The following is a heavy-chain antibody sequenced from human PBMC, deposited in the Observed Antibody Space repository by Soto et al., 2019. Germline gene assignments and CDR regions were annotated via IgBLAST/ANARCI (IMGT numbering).Heavy chain of an antibody. CDR3: ARAPIHDSNYPYYFHGMDV. CDR1: GGTFSSYA. J-gene: IGHJ6*02. CDR2: IIPIFGTA. D-gene: IGHD4-4*01. Sequence: SVKVSCKASGGTFSSYAISWVRQAPGQGLEWMGGIIPIFGTANYAQKFQGRVTITADESTSTAYMELSSLRSEDTAVYYCARAPIHDSNYPYYFHGMDVWSRGTTANVSS. V-gene: IGHV1-69*13.